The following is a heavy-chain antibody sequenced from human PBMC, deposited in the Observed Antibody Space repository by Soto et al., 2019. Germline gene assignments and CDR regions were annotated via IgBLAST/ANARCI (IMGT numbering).Heavy chain of an antibody. Sequence: PSVKVSCKASGYTFTGYYMHWVRQAPGQGLEWMGWINPNSGGTNYAQKFQGRVTMTRDTSISTAYMELSRLRSDDTAVYYCARSGLVVVPAAISFDYWGQGTLVTVSS. D-gene: IGHD2-2*01. J-gene: IGHJ4*02. CDR3: ARSGLVVVPAAISFDY. CDR2: INPNSGGT. CDR1: GYTFTGYY. V-gene: IGHV1-2*02.